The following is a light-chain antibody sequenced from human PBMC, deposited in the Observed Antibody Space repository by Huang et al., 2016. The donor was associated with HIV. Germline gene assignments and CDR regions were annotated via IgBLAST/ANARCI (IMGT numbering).Light chain of an antibody. J-gene: IGKJ2*01. Sequence: DIQMTQSPSTLSASVGDRVTLTCRASQNIKTWLAWYQQRPGKAPDLLIYRASSLQVGVPSRFTGSGSGTEFTLTITSLQPDDLGTYYCQQYNTYLYTFGQGTKLEI. CDR3: QQYNTYLYT. CDR1: QNIKTW. V-gene: IGKV1-5*03. CDR2: RAS.